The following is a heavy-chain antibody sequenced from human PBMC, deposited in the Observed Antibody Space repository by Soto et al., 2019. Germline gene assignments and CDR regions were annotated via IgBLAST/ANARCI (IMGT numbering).Heavy chain of an antibody. V-gene: IGHV6-1*01. J-gene: IGHJ6*02. CDR2: TYYRSKWYN. D-gene: IGHD3-3*01. CDR3: ARGGTIFLVFITHYYYYGMAV. Sequence: SQTLSLTCAISGDSVSSNSAAWNWIRQSPSRGLEWLGRTYYRSKWYNDYAVSVKSRITINPDTSKNQFSLQLNSVTPEDTAVYYCARGGTIFLVFITHYYYYGMAVWGQGTSVPVSS. CDR1: GDSVSSNSAA.